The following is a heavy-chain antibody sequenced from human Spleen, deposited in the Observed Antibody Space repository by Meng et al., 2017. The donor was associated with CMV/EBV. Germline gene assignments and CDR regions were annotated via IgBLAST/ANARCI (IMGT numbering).Heavy chain of an antibody. CDR2: LYSGGST. V-gene: IGHV3-66*02. CDR1: GITVYNY. J-gene: IGHJ6*02. CDR3: VRERCSSTSCSGLDV. Sequence: GESLKISCVASGITVYNYINWVRQAPGKGLEWVSILYSGGSTYYADSVKGRFTVSRDSSKNTLYLQMNSLRVEDTAVYYCVRERCSSTSCSGLDVWGQGTTVTVSS. D-gene: IGHD2-2*01.